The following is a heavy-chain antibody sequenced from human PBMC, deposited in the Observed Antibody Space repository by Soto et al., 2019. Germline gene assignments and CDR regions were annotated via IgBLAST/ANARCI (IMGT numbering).Heavy chain of an antibody. V-gene: IGHV4-4*07. Sequence: PSETLSLTCTVSGGSISSYYWSWIRQPAGKGLEWIGRIYTSGSTNYNPSLKSRVTMSVDTSKNQFSLKLSAVTAADTAVYYCARWSVTTTTDYYYGMDVWGQGTTVTVSS. D-gene: IGHD4-17*01. J-gene: IGHJ6*02. CDR2: IYTSGST. CDR3: ARWSVTTTTDYYYGMDV. CDR1: GGSISSYY.